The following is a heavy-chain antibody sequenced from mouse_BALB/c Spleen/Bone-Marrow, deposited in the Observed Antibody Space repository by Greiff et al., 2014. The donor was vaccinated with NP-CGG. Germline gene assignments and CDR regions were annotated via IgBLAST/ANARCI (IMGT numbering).Heavy chain of an antibody. CDR3: ARKRKLYYDNPYWYFDV. CDR2: FNPYNDGT. D-gene: IGHD2-1*01. Sequence: EVQLQQSGPELVKPGASVKMSCKASGYTFTSYVMHWVKQKPGQGLEWIGYFNPYNDGTKYNEKFKGKATLTSDKSSSTAYMELSSLTSEDAAVYYCARKRKLYYDNPYWYFDVWGAGTTVTISS. J-gene: IGHJ1*01. V-gene: IGHV1-14*01. CDR1: GYTFTSYV.